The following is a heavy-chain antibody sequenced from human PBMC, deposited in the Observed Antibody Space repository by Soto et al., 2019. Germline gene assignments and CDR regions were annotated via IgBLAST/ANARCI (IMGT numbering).Heavy chain of an antibody. D-gene: IGHD3-10*01. Sequence: QVQLVQSGAEVKKPGSSVKVSCKDSGGTFSSYAISCVRQAPGQGLEWMGGIIPIFGTANYAQKFQGRVTISADEATITAYMERRSLRSVDTAVDYCARTSTMVRGGRGWLDPLGQVTLVTVCS. CDR1: GGTFSSYA. CDR3: ARTSTMVRGGRGWLDP. CDR2: IIPIFGTA. J-gene: IGHJ5*02. V-gene: IGHV1-69*01.